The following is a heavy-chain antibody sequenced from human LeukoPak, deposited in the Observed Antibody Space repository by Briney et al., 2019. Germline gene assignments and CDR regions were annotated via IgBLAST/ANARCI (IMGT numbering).Heavy chain of an antibody. V-gene: IGHV4-59*08. J-gene: IGHJ4*02. CDR3: ARQLSSGWLYYFDY. CDR2: IYYTGTT. CDR1: GASISDYY. D-gene: IGHD6-19*01. Sequence: PSETLSLTCTVSGASISDYYWSWIRQPPGKGLEWIGYIYYTGTTKYNPSLTSRVTISVDTSKNQFSLKLSSVTAADTAVYYCARQLSSGWLYYFDYWGQGTLVTVSS.